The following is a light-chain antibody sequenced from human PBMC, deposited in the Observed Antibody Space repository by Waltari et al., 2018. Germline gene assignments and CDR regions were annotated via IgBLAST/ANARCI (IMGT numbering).Light chain of an antibody. Sequence: DIEMTQSPSSLSASVGDRVTLTCRASQAISGYLNWYQQKPGRAPKLLIYAASSLQSGVPSRFSGSGYGTDFTLTISSLQPEDFAIYSCQQSSSSPHTFGGGTKVEMK. J-gene: IGKJ4*01. CDR3: QQSSSSPHT. V-gene: IGKV1-39*01. CDR1: QAISGY. CDR2: AAS.